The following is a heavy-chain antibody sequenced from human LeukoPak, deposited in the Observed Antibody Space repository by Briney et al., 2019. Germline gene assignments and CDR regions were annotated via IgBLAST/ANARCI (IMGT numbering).Heavy chain of an antibody. D-gene: IGHD3-10*01. Sequence: GGSLRLSCEASGFTLSNYWMYWVRHAPGEGLVWVSRITSDGSSNYADSVKGRFTISRDSAKNTLYLQMNSLRAEDTAVYYCVRGVYASGSSPWGQGTLVTVSS. CDR2: ITSDGSSN. CDR1: GFTLSNYW. V-gene: IGHV3-74*01. J-gene: IGHJ5*02. CDR3: VRGVYASGSSP.